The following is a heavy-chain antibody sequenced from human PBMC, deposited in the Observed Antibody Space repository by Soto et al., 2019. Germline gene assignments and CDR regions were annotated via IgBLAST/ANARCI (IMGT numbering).Heavy chain of an antibody. Sequence: EVQLVESGGGLVQPGGSLKLSCAASGFIFSGSAVHWVRQASGKGLEWVGRILSKAGNYATAYPASMKGRFTISRDDSENTAFLQMNSLKTEDTAVYYCIRGGSPYYYDYWGQGTLVADSS. CDR2: ILSKAGNYAT. J-gene: IGHJ4*02. CDR1: GFIFSGSA. CDR3: IRGGSPYYYDY. V-gene: IGHV3-73*01.